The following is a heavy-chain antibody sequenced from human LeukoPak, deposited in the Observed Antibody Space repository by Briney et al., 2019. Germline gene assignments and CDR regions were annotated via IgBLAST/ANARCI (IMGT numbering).Heavy chain of an antibody. J-gene: IGHJ6*02. CDR3: ARANQQYHYGSGIYRFYYYGMDV. D-gene: IGHD3-10*01. CDR1: GFTFSSYA. CDR2: ISYDGSNK. V-gene: IGHV3-30-3*01. Sequence: GGSLRLSCAASGFTFSSYALHWVRQAPGKGLEWVSVISYDGSNKYYADSVKGRFTISRDNSENTLYLQMNSLRAEDTALYYCARANQQYHYGSGIYRFYYYGMDVWGQGTTVTVSS.